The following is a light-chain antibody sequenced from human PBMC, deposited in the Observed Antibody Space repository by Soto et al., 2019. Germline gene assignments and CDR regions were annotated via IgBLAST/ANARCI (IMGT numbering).Light chain of an antibody. V-gene: IGKV3-15*01. CDR2: DAS. Sequence: EIVMTQSPATLSVSPGEGATLSCRASQCISRNLAWYQQRLGQTPRLLIYDASTRSTGIPARFSGSGSGTEFTLTISSLQSEDFAIYYCQQYKNWPRTFGQGTKVDIK. J-gene: IGKJ1*01. CDR1: QCISRN. CDR3: QQYKNWPRT.